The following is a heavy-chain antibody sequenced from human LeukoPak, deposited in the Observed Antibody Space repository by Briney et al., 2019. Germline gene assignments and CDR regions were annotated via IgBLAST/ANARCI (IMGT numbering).Heavy chain of an antibody. V-gene: IGHV1-2*02. D-gene: IGHD6-19*01. CDR1: GYTFTGYY. Sequence: ASVKVSCKASGYTFTGYYMHWVRQAPGQGLEWMGWINPNSGGTNYAQKFQGRVTMTRDTSISTAYMELSRLRSDDTAVYYCVRGSGWDPYFDYWGQGTLVTVSS. CDR2: INPNSGGT. J-gene: IGHJ4*02. CDR3: VRGSGWDPYFDY.